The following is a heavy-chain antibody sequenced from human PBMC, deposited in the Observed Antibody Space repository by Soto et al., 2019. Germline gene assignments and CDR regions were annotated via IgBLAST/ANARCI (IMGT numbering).Heavy chain of an antibody. J-gene: IGHJ4*02. Sequence: GGSLRLSCAASGFTFSSYAMHWVRQAPGKGLEWVAVISYDGSNKYYADSVKGRFTISRDNSKNTLYLQMNSLRAEDTAVYYCAKDEGQGELMWTDYYFDYWGQGTLVTVSS. CDR3: AKDEGQGELMWTDYYFDY. V-gene: IGHV3-30-3*01. CDR1: GFTFSSYA. D-gene: IGHD2-8*01. CDR2: ISYDGSNK.